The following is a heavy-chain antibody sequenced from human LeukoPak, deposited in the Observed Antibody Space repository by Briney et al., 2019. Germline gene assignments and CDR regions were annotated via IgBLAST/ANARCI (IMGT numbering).Heavy chain of an antibody. CDR1: GGSISSSSYH. D-gene: IGHD2-2*01. Sequence: SETLTLTCTVSGGSISSSSYHWGWIRQPPGKGLEWIVSMYYSGSTYYNPSLKSRVTVSVDTSKNQFSLNLSSVTAADTAVYYCARISIVVVPAYFDDWGQGSLVTVSS. J-gene: IGHJ4*02. V-gene: IGHV4-39*01. CDR3: ARISIVVVPAYFDD. CDR2: MYYSGST.